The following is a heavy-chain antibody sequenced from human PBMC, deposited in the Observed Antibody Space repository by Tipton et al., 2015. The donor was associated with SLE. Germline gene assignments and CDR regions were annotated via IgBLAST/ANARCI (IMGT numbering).Heavy chain of an antibody. J-gene: IGHJ5*01. CDR1: GGSISSYY. D-gene: IGHD3-3*01. CDR3: ARDPVRFLEWFDY. CDR2: IYYSGST. Sequence: TLSLTCTVSGGSISSYYWSWIRQPPGKGLEWIGYIYYSGSTNYNPSLKSRVTISVDTSKNQFSLKLSSVTAADTAVYYCARDPVRFLEWFDYWGQGTLVTVSS. V-gene: IGHV4-59*01.